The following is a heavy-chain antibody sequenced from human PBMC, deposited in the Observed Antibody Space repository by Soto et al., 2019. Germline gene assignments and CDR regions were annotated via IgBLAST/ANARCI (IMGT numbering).Heavy chain of an antibody. Sequence: PSETLSLTCRVSGASVSSYYWSWVRQPPGKGLEWIGYIYYIGAYNYNPSLKSRVTISVDTSKNQFSLKLTSVTAADTAGYYCARTPETRDWLDPWGQGTLVTVSS. V-gene: IGHV4-59*02. D-gene: IGHD1-7*01. CDR1: GASVSSYY. J-gene: IGHJ5*02. CDR3: ARTPETRDWLDP. CDR2: IYYIGAY.